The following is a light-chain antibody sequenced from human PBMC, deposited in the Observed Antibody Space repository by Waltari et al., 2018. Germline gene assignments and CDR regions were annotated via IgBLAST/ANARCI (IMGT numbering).Light chain of an antibody. CDR2: DAS. J-gene: IGKJ1*01. CDR3: QQYDDLPTWT. V-gene: IGKV1-33*01. CDR1: QDISNH. Sequence: DIQMTQSPPSLSASIGDRITITCQASQDISNHLNWYQQKPGKAPKRLIYDASNLEIGVPSRISGSGSGTDFTFTINSLQPEDVGTYYCQQYDDLPTWTFGQGTKVEIK.